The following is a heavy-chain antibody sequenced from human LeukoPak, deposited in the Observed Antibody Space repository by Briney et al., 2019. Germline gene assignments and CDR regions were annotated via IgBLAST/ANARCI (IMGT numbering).Heavy chain of an antibody. J-gene: IGHJ6*03. V-gene: IGHV3-30-3*01. Sequence: GGSLRLSCAASGFTFSSYAMHWVRQAPGKGLEWVAVISYDGSNKYYADSVKGRFTISRDNSKNTLYLQMNSLRAEDTAVYYCARDQQQQGYYYYYMDVWGKGTTVTVSS. CDR1: GFTFSSYA. D-gene: IGHD6-13*01. CDR3: ARDQQQQGYYYYYMDV. CDR2: ISYDGSNK.